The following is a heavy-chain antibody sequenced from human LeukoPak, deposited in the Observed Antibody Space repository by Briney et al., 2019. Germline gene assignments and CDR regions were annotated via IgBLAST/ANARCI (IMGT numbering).Heavy chain of an antibody. CDR2: ISYDGSNK. J-gene: IGHJ4*02. CDR3: ARGEVGAVSDFDY. V-gene: IGHV3-30*04. CDR1: GFTFSSYA. Sequence: GGSLRLSCAASGFTFSSYAMHWVRQAPGKGLEWVAVISYDGSNKYYADSVKGRFTISRDNSKNTLYLQMNSLRAEDTAVYYCARGEVGAVSDFDYWGQGILVTVSS. D-gene: IGHD1-26*01.